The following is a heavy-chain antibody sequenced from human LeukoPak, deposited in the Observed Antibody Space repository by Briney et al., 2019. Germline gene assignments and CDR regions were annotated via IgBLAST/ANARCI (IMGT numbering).Heavy chain of an antibody. Sequence: ASVKVSCKASGYTFTGYYMHWVRQAPGQGLEWMGWISAYNGNTNYAQKLQGRVTMTTDTSTSTAYMELRSLRSDDTAVYYCARDHYYYDSSGYNYFDYWGQGTLVTVSS. D-gene: IGHD3-22*01. V-gene: IGHV1-18*04. CDR1: GYTFTGYY. J-gene: IGHJ4*02. CDR3: ARDHYYYDSSGYNYFDY. CDR2: ISAYNGNT.